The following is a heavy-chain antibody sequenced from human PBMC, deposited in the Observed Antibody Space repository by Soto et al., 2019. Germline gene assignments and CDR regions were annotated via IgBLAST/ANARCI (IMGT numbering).Heavy chain of an antibody. CDR2: IIPVFGRA. CDR1: GGTFSSFL. Sequence: QVHLVQSGAEVKTPGSSVKVSCKASGGTFSSFLMGWVRQAPGQGLEWMGGIIPVFGRATYAQKFQGRVSITADESTSTVYMELSGLKSADTAVYYCILDCTSMSCYGYLGVDVWGQGTTVTVSS. CDR3: ILDCTSMSCYGYLGVDV. D-gene: IGHD2-2*01. V-gene: IGHV1-69*01. J-gene: IGHJ6*02.